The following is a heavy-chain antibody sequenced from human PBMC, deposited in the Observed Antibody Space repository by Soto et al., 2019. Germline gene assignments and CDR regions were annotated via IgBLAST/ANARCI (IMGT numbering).Heavy chain of an antibody. CDR1: GGSISSYY. Sequence: SETLSLTCTVSGGSISSYYWSWIRQPPGKGLEWIGYIYYSGSTNYNPSLKRRVTISVDTSTNQFSLKLSSVTAADTAVYYCARVGGPQLLWFGELLFDYWGQGTLVTVSS. CDR2: IYYSGST. D-gene: IGHD3-10*01. V-gene: IGHV4-59*01. CDR3: ARVGGPQLLWFGELLFDY. J-gene: IGHJ4*02.